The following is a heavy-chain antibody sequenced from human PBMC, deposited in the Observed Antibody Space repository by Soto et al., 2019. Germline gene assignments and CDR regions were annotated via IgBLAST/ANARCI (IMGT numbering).Heavy chain of an antibody. CDR2: ISYDGSNK. J-gene: IGHJ6*02. D-gene: IGHD6-25*01. Sequence: QVQLVESGGGVVQPGRSLRLSCAASGFTFSSYGMHWVRQAPGKGLEWVAVISYDGSNKYYADSVKGRFTIARDNSKNTLYLHTNSLRAEDTAVYYCAKDLLRPGRAYGMDVWGQGTTVTVSS. V-gene: IGHV3-30*18. CDR3: AKDLLRPGRAYGMDV. CDR1: GFTFSSYG.